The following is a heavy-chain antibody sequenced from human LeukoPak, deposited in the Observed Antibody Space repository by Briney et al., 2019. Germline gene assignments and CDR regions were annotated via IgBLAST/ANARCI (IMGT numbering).Heavy chain of an antibody. CDR1: GYSFSSGYY. V-gene: IGHV4-38-2*01. Sequence: SDPLSLTCAVSGYSFSSGYYWGWIRQPPENGREWIGSIYHSGSTYYNPSLKSRVSISVATSKNQCSLKLSSVTAADTAVYYCASQNYYGSGSPKANDYYYYDMDVWGKGTTVTVSS. D-gene: IGHD3-10*01. CDR2: IYHSGST. CDR3: ASQNYYGSGSPKANDYYYYDMDV. J-gene: IGHJ6*03.